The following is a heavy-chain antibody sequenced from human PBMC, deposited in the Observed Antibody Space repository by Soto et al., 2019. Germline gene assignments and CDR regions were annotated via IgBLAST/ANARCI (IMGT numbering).Heavy chain of an antibody. CDR3: ARGPSADKIDY. Sequence: QVQLQESGPGLVEPSQTLSLTCTVSGDSISSGYFWSWIRQSPGKGLEWIGRTYNSGTTYNNPSLRSRGTISIDTSRNQFSLRLTSVTAADTSVYYCARGPSADKIDYWGQGTLVTVSS. CDR2: TYNSGTT. D-gene: IGHD3-3*01. CDR1: GDSISSGYF. J-gene: IGHJ4*02. V-gene: IGHV4-30-4*01.